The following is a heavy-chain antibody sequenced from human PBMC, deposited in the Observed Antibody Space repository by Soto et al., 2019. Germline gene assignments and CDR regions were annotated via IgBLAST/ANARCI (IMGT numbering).Heavy chain of an antibody. D-gene: IGHD6-13*01. CDR1: GYTFTSYG. V-gene: IGHV1-18*01. J-gene: IGHJ4*02. CDR3: AGDRWSIAAEPNADY. Sequence: QVQLVQSGAEVKKPGASVKVSCKASGYTFTSYGIIWVRQAPGQGLEWMGWISAYNGNTNYAQKLQGRVTMTTDTSTSTADMELRSLRSDDTAVYYCAGDRWSIAAEPNADYWGQGTLVTVSS. CDR2: ISAYNGNT.